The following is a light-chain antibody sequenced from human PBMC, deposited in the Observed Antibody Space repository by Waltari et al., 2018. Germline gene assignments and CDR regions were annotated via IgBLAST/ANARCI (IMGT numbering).Light chain of an antibody. CDR1: QNIGTW. Sequence: IQMTQSPSTLSASVGDRVTITCRASQNIGTWLAWYQQKPGKAPKLLIYKASSLESGVPSRFSGSGSGTEVTLTISSLQPDEFATYYCQQYNSYLITFGGGTKVEIK. CDR2: KAS. J-gene: IGKJ4*01. V-gene: IGKV1-5*03. CDR3: QQYNSYLIT.